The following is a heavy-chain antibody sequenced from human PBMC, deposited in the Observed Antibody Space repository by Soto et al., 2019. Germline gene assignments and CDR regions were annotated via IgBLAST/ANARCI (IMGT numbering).Heavy chain of an antibody. CDR3: AQMWFGELWHGMDV. D-gene: IGHD3-10*01. Sequence: QLVQSRAEVKKPGSSVKVSCKASGGDLLSYTISWVRQAPGQGPEWMGTIIPILDVAKNAQKFQGRVAITADKATSTVYMELRSLRSDDTAVYYCAQMWFGELWHGMDVWGQGTTITVSS. V-gene: IGHV1-69*02. CDR1: GGDLLSYT. CDR2: IIPILDVA. J-gene: IGHJ6*02.